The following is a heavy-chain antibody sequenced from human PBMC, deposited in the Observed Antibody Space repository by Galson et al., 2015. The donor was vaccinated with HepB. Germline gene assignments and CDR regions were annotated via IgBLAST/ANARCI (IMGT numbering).Heavy chain of an antibody. CDR2: ISGTGGVT. Sequence: SLRLSCAASGFTFNNFPMSWVRQAPGKGLEWVSHISGTGGVTKYADSVKGRFTISRDNSENTLFLEMNSLRVEDTAVYYCAKSQAYVPAFDVWGQGTMVIAS. J-gene: IGHJ3*01. V-gene: IGHV3-23*01. CDR1: GFTFNNFP. CDR3: AKSQAYVPAFDV. D-gene: IGHD3-16*01.